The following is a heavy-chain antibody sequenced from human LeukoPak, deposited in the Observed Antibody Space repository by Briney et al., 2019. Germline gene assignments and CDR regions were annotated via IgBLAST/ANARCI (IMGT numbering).Heavy chain of an antibody. Sequence: SETLSLTCAVYGGTFSGYYWSWIRQPPGKRLEWVGESNDSGGTNYNPSLKSRVAISADKSKNQVSLKLTSVTAADTAVYYCARLSVIVGAALEYYYYYMDVWGQGTTVTVSS. CDR1: GGTFSGYY. J-gene: IGHJ6*03. CDR3: ARLSVIVGAALEYYYYYMDV. D-gene: IGHD1-26*01. V-gene: IGHV4-34*01. CDR2: SNDSGGT.